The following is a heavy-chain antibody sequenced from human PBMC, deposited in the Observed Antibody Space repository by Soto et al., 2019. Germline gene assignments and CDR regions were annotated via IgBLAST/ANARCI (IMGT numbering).Heavy chain of an antibody. J-gene: IGHJ4*02. V-gene: IGHV1-2*04. D-gene: IGHD3-22*01. Sequence: ASVKVSCKASGYTFTGFHIHWVRQAPGQGLEWMGWINPNGGGRNYAQKFQGWVTMTRDTSISTAYMELSRLKSDDTAVYYCARFDYYDSSGYLDFGPKWGQGTLVTVSS. CDR3: ARFDYYDSSGYLDFGPK. CDR2: INPNGGGR. CDR1: GYTFTGFH.